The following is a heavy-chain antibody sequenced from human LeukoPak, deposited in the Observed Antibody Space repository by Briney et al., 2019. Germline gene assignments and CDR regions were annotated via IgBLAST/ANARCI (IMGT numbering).Heavy chain of an antibody. CDR1: GYTFTSYG. Sequence: GASVKVSCKASGYTFTSYGISWVRQAPGQGLEWMGWISAYNGNTNYAQKPQGRVTMTTDTSTSTAYMELRSLRSDDTAVYYCARELSPRLLWFGHFDYWGQGTLVTVSS. D-gene: IGHD3-10*01. V-gene: IGHV1-18*01. J-gene: IGHJ4*02. CDR2: ISAYNGNT. CDR3: ARELSPRLLWFGHFDY.